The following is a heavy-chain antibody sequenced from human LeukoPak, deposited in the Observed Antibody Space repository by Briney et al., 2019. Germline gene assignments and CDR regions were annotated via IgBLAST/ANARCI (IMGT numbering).Heavy chain of an antibody. Sequence: SQTPSLTCAVYGGSFSGDYWSWIRQPPGKGLEWIGEINHSGSTNYNPSLKSRVTISVDTSKNQFSLKLSSVTAADTAVYYCARSTYYYGSGSYYHLFDYWGQGTLVTVSS. V-gene: IGHV4-34*01. D-gene: IGHD3-10*01. CDR2: INHSGST. J-gene: IGHJ4*02. CDR3: ARSTYYYGSGSYYHLFDY. CDR1: GGSFSGDY.